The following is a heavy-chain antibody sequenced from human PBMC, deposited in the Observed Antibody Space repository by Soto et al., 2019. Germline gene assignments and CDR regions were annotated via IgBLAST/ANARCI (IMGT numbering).Heavy chain of an antibody. Sequence: EVQLLDSGGGLVQPGGSLRLSCAASGFTFSSYGMSWVRQAPGKGLEWVSAVSSSGGTTNYAGSVKGRFTISRDNSKNTLYLQMNSLRAEDTAVYYCAKASRGVVVPAAMYWGQGTLVTVSS. J-gene: IGHJ4*01. CDR1: GFTFSSYG. D-gene: IGHD2-2*01. V-gene: IGHV3-23*01. CDR2: VSSSGGTT. CDR3: AKASRGVVVPAAMY.